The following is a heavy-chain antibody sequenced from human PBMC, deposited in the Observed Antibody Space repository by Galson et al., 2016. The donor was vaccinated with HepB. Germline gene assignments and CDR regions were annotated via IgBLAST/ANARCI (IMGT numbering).Heavy chain of an antibody. J-gene: IGHJ4*02. CDR1: GFTFSAYW. D-gene: IGHD6-19*01. Sequence: SLRLSCAASGFTFSAYWMSWVRQAPGKGLEWVAIIKSDGSQKYYVYSVKGRFTISRDNAKNSLYLQMNSLRAEDTAVYYCARESGWSFDYWGQGTLVTVSS. CDR2: IKSDGSQK. V-gene: IGHV3-7*01. CDR3: ARESGWSFDY.